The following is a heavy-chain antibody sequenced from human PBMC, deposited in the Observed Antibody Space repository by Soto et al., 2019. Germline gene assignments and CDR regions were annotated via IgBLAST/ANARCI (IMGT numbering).Heavy chain of an antibody. CDR3: AMFSGGSYNTHDFYSGMDV. Sequence: VLVQGSWKGAGYGFTRSGIGWGRQATEQGLDWMGWISAYNGNTKYAQDVQGRVTMTTDTSTSTAYMELRSLRSDDTAMYYCAMFSGGSYNTHDFYSGMDVWVQGTTVTVSS. D-gene: IGHD2-15*01. V-gene: IGHV1-18*04. CDR1: GYGFTRSG. CDR2: ISAYNGNT. J-gene: IGHJ6*02.